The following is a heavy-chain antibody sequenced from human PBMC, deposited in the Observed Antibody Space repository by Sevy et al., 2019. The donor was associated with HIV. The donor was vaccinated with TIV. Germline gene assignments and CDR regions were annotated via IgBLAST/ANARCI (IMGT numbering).Heavy chain of an antibody. J-gene: IGHJ3*02. CDR1: GFTFSSYA. D-gene: IGHD3-22*01. CDR3: AKDRITVSGDAFDI. Sequence: GGSLRLSCVASGFTFSSYAMHWVRQAPGKGLEWVSGVSGSGGSPFYADSVKGRLTISRDKSKNTLYLQMNSLRPEDTAVYYCAKDRITVSGDAFDIWGQGTMVTVSS. V-gene: IGHV3-23*01. CDR2: VSGSGGSP.